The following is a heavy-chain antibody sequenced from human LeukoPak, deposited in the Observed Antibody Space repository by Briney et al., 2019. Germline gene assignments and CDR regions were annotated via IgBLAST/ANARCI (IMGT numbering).Heavy chain of an antibody. CDR3: ARGGILGLFDY. J-gene: IGHJ4*02. Sequence: SETLSLTCTVSGGSISSYYWSWIRQPPGKGLEWIGYIYYSGSTNYNPSLKSRVTISVDTSKNQFSLKLSSVTAADTAVYYCARGGILGLFDYWGQGTLVTVSS. CDR2: IYYSGST. V-gene: IGHV4-59*01. CDR1: GGSISSYY. D-gene: IGHD2-21*01.